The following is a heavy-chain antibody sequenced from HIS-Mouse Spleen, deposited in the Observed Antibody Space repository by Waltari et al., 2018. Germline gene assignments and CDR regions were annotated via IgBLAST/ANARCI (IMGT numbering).Heavy chain of an antibody. Sequence: QVQLVVSGGGVVQPGRSLRVCWAASGFAFSSSATHWVRQAPGKGLEWVAVISYDGSNKYYADSVKGRFTISRDNSKNTLYLQMNSLRAEDTAVYYCARVNGIAVAGTDAFDIWGQGTMVTVSS. V-gene: IGHV3-30-3*01. CDR3: ARVNGIAVAGTDAFDI. D-gene: IGHD6-19*01. J-gene: IGHJ3*02. CDR1: GFAFSSSA. CDR2: ISYDGSNK.